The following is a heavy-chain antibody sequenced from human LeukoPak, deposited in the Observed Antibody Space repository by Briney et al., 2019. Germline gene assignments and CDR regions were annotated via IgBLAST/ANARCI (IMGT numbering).Heavy chain of an antibody. Sequence: GGSLRLSCAASGFTFSSYWMSWVRQAPGKGLEWVANIKQDGSEKYYVDSVKGRFTISRDNAKNSLYLQMNSLRAEDTAVYYCARLRFLEWSNTPSFDYWGQGTLVTVSS. CDR1: GFTFSSYW. CDR3: ARLRFLEWSNTPSFDY. D-gene: IGHD3-3*01. V-gene: IGHV3-7*01. J-gene: IGHJ4*02. CDR2: IKQDGSEK.